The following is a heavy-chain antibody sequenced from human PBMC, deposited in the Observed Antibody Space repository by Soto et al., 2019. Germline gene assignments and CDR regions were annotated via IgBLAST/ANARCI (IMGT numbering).Heavy chain of an antibody. D-gene: IGHD1-26*01. Sequence: ASVKVSCKASGGTFSSYTISWVRQAPGQGLEWMGRISANHGNTNYAQKLQGRVTMTTDKSTSTAYMELRSLRSDDTAVYYCARGDGKWELTRWGQGTMVTVSS. J-gene: IGHJ3*01. V-gene: IGHV1-18*01. CDR2: ISANHGNT. CDR1: GGTFSSYT. CDR3: ARGDGKWELTR.